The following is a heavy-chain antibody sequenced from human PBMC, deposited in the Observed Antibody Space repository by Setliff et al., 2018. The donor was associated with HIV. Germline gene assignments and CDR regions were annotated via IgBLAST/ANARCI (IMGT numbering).Heavy chain of an antibody. Sequence: TSETLRLSCAASGFTFSSYSMNWVRQAPGKGLEWVSSISSSSSYIYYADSVKGRFTISRDNAKNSLYLQMNSLRAEDTAVYYCARRYSSSSTGFDYWGQGTLVTVSS. CDR2: ISSSSSYI. D-gene: IGHD6-6*01. CDR3: ARRYSSSSTGFDY. J-gene: IGHJ4*02. CDR1: GFTFSSYS. V-gene: IGHV3-21*01.